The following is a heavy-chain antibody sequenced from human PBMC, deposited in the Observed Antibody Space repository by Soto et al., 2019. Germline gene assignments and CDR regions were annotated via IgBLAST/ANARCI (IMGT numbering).Heavy chain of an antibody. CDR3: ARDQSPPAAAGPYFDY. D-gene: IGHD6-13*01. Sequence: GASVKVSCKASGYTFTSYAMHWVRQAPGQRLEWMGWINAGNGNTKYSQKFQGRVTITRDTSASTAYMELSSLRSEDTAVYYCARDQSPPAAAGPYFDYWGQGTLVTVSS. CDR1: GYTFTSYA. CDR2: INAGNGNT. V-gene: IGHV1-3*01. J-gene: IGHJ4*02.